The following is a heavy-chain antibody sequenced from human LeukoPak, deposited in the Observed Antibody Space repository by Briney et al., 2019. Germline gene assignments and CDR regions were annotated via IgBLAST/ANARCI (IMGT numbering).Heavy chain of an antibody. Sequence: SETLSLTCAVYGGSFSGYYWSWIRQPPGKGLEWIGEINHSGSTNYNPSLKSRVTISVDNSKNQLSLTLTSVTAADTAVYYCAREVGGDFDALDYWGQGTLVTVSS. J-gene: IGHJ4*02. CDR1: GGSFSGYY. V-gene: IGHV4-34*01. D-gene: IGHD4-17*01. CDR3: AREVGGDFDALDY. CDR2: INHSGST.